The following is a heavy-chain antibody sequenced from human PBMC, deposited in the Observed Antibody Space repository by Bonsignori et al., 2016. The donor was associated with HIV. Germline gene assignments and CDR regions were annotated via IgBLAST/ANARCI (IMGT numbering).Heavy chain of an antibody. D-gene: IGHD5-18*01. Sequence: WIRQPPGKGLEWIGSIYYSGSTYYNPSLKSRVTISVDTSKNQFSLKLSSVTAADTAVYYCAREVGYSYGYAGYYFDYWGQGTLVTVSS. CDR2: IYYSGST. CDR3: AREVGYSYGYAGYYFDY. J-gene: IGHJ4*02. V-gene: IGHV4-39*07.